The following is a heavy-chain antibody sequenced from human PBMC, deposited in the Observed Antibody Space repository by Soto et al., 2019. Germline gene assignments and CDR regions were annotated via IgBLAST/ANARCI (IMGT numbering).Heavy chain of an antibody. V-gene: IGHV3-23*01. CDR3: AKNLLVSVVVPGARDY. Sequence: EVQLLESGGGLVQAGGSLRLSCTASGFTFSSYVMSWARQAPGKGLEWVSSISGSGGSTYYADSVKGRFTISRDNSRNTLYLQMNGLRAEDTALYDCAKNLLVSVVVPGARDYWGQGTLVTVSS. CDR2: ISGSGGST. CDR1: GFTFSSYV. D-gene: IGHD2-2*01. J-gene: IGHJ4*02.